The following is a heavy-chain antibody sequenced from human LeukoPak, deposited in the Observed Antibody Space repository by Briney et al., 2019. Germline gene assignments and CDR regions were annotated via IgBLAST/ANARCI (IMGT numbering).Heavy chain of an antibody. D-gene: IGHD3-22*01. CDR2: ISAYNGNT. CDR1: GYTFTSYG. Sequence: ASVKVSCKASGYTFTSYGISWVQQAPGQGLEWMGWISAYNGNTNYAQKLQGRVTMTTDTSTSTAYMELRSLRSDDTAVYYCAITEYYYDSSGYYYWFDPWGQGTLVTVSS. J-gene: IGHJ5*02. CDR3: AITEYYYDSSGYYYWFDP. V-gene: IGHV1-18*01.